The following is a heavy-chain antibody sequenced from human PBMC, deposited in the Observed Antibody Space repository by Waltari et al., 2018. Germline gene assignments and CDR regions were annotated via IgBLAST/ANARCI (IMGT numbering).Heavy chain of an antibody. CDR1: GGSISSGGYY. CDR3: AREAVAGTGNWFDP. D-gene: IGHD6-19*01. CDR2: IYYSGST. V-gene: IGHV4-31*03. J-gene: IGHJ5*02. Sequence: QVQLQESGPGLVKPSQTLSLTCTVSGGSISSGGYYWSWIRQHPGKGLEWVGYIYYSGSTYYNPSLKSRVTISVDTSKNQFSLKLSSVTAADTAVYYCAREAVAGTGNWFDPWGQGTLVTVSS.